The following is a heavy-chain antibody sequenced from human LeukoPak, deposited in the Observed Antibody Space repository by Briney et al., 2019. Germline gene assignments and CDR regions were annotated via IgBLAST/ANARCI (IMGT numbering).Heavy chain of an antibody. V-gene: IGHV4-34*01. CDR1: GGSFSGYY. D-gene: IGHD3-3*01. J-gene: IGHJ6*02. Sequence: PSETLSLTCAVYGGSFSGYYWSWIRQPPGKGLEWIGEINHSGSTNYNPSLKSRVTISVDTSKNQFSLKLSSVTAADTAVYYCARLSFNQLDYDFWCGFFVGQYYYYGMDVWGQGTTVTVSS. CDR3: ARLSFNQLDYDFWCGFFVGQYYYYGMDV. CDR2: INHSGST.